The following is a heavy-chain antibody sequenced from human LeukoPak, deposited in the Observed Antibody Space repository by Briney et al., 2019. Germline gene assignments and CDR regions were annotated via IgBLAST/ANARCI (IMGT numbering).Heavy chain of an antibody. J-gene: IGHJ4*02. V-gene: IGHV4-38-2*02. Sequence: SETLSLTCTVSGYSISSGYYWGWIRQPPGKGLEWIGSIYHSGSTYYNPSLKSRVTISVDTSKNQFSLKLSSVTAADTAVYYCARGSSEWELLRGPYYFDYWGQGTLVTVSS. CDR2: IYHSGST. CDR3: ARGSSEWELLRGPYYFDY. CDR1: GYSISSGYY. D-gene: IGHD1-26*01.